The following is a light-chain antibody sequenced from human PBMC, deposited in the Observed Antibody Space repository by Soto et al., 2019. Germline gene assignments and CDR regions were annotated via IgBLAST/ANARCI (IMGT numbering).Light chain of an antibody. CDR2: DAS. J-gene: IGKJ1*01. CDR3: QHMRT. Sequence: DIQMTQSPSTLSASIGDRVTITCRASQNINNWIAWYQQKPGKAPKFLIYDASTLESGVPSRFNGSGFGTEFSLTISSLQPDDFGSYYCQHMRTFGQGTKVDIK. V-gene: IGKV1-5*01. CDR1: QNINNW.